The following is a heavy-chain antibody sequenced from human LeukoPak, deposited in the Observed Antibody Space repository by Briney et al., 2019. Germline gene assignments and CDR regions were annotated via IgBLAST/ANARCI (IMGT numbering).Heavy chain of an antibody. CDR2: ISSSSSDI. Sequence: GGSLRLSCAASGFSFSSHSLNWVRQGPGEGLERVSSISSSSSDIYYAVSVKGRFTISRDNAKNSLFLQMDSLRAEDTAVYYCARDSRTTGTTSGYFDYWAREPWSPSPQ. CDR3: ARDSRTTGTTSGYFDY. J-gene: IGHJ4*02. D-gene: IGHD1-1*01. CDR1: GFSFSSHS. V-gene: IGHV3-21*01.